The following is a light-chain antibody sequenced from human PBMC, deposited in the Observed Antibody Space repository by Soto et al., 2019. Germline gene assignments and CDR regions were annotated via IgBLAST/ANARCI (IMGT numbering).Light chain of an antibody. J-gene: IGKJ4*01. Sequence: DIQLTQSPSFLSASVGDRVTITCRASQGISSYLAWYQQKPGKAPNLLIYAASTLQSGVPSRFSGSGSGTEFTLTTSSLQPEDFATYYCQQLKSYPLTFGGGTKVEIK. CDR2: AAS. CDR3: QQLKSYPLT. CDR1: QGISSY. V-gene: IGKV1-9*01.